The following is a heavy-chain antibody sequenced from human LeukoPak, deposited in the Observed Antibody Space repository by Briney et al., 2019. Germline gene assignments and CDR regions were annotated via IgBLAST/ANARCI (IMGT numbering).Heavy chain of an antibody. CDR2: IRYDGSNK. CDR1: GFTFSSYA. D-gene: IGHD6-13*01. CDR3: AKGLEYSSSWFNWFDP. Sequence: GGSLRLSCAASGFTFSSYAMHWVRQAPGKGLEWVAFIRYDGSNKYYADSVKGRFTISRDNSKNTLYLQMNSLRAEDTAVYYCAKGLEYSSSWFNWFDPWGQGTLVTVSS. J-gene: IGHJ5*02. V-gene: IGHV3-30*02.